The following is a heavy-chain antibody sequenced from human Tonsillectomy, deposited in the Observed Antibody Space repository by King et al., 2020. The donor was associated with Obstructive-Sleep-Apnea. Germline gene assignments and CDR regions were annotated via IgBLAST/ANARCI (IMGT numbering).Heavy chain of an antibody. CDR3: ADSKIQLSILDY. J-gene: IGHJ4*02. CDR1: GLTFSDYY. V-gene: IGHV3-11*05. CDR2: ISGTSSYT. Sequence: VQLVESGGGLVKPGGSLRLSCAVSGLTFSDYYMNWIRQAPGKGLELVSYISGTSSYTNYADSVKGRFTISRDNAKNSLYLQMTSLRAEDTAVYYCADSKIQLSILDYWGQGTLVTVSP. D-gene: IGHD5-18*01.